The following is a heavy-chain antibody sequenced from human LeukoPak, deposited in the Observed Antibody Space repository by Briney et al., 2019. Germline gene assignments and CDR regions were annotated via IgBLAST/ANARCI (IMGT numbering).Heavy chain of an antibody. CDR2: ISGSGGST. CDR1: GFTFSSYA. V-gene: IGHV3-23*01. D-gene: IGHD5-24*01. Sequence: GGSPRLSCAASGFTFSSYAMNRVRQAPGKGLEWVSSISGSGGSTYRADSVKGRFTISRDNSKNTLYLQMNSLRAEDTAVYYCAKSMAAYYYYGMDVWGQGTTVTVSS. CDR3: AKSMAAYYYYGMDV. J-gene: IGHJ6*02.